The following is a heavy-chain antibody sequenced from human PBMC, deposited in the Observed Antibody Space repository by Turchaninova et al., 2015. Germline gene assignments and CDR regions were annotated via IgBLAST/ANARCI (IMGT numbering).Heavy chain of an antibody. J-gene: IGHJ4*02. D-gene: IGHD3-3*01. CDR1: GGSFSGYY. CDR2: FNHSGST. CDR3: ARGKVGDFWSGTIFDY. V-gene: IGHV4-34*01. Sequence: QVQLQQWGAGLLKPSETLSLTCAVYGGSFSGYYWSWIRQPPGNGLEWVGEFNHSGSTNYNPSLKSRVTISVDTSKNHFSLKLSSVTAADTAVYYCARGKVGDFWSGTIFDYWGQGTLVTVSS.